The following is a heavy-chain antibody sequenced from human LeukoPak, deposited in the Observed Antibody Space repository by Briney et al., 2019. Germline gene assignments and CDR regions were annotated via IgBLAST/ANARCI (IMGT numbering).Heavy chain of an antibody. CDR3: ASSDWLLKGYFDY. D-gene: IGHD3-9*01. CDR2: ISSSSSYI. Sequence: GGSLRLSCAASGFTFSSYSMNWVRQAPGKGLEWVPSISSSSSYIYYADSVKGRFTISRDNAKNSLYLQMNSLRAEDTAVYYCASSDWLLKGYFDYWGQGTLVTVSS. V-gene: IGHV3-21*01. CDR1: GFTFSSYS. J-gene: IGHJ4*02.